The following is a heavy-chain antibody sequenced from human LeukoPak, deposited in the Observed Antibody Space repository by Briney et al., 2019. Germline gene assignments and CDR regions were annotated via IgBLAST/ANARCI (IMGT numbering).Heavy chain of an antibody. Sequence: GSLRLSCAASGFTVSSNYMSWIRQPPGKGLEWIWYIDYSGSTNYNPSLKSRVTMSVETSKSQFSLNLSSVTAADTAVYYCARRTDGYNCFDCWGQGTLVTVSS. CDR1: GFTVSSNY. J-gene: IGHJ4*02. CDR2: IDYSGST. V-gene: IGHV4-59*08. D-gene: IGHD5-24*01. CDR3: ARRTDGYNCFDC.